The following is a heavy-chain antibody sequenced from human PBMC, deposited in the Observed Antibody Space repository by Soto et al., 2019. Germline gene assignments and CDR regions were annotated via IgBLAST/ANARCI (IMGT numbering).Heavy chain of an antibody. D-gene: IGHD6-13*01. Sequence: EVQLLESGGGLVQPGGSLRLSCAASGVTFSSYAMNWVRQTPEKGLEWVSIISGGGGSAYYADSVKGRFSISRDNSKNTLYLQMNSLRAEDTAVYYCAKVGSSWYSHFDYWGQGTLVTVSS. CDR1: GVTFSSYA. J-gene: IGHJ4*02. CDR3: AKVGSSWYSHFDY. CDR2: ISGGGGSA. V-gene: IGHV3-23*01.